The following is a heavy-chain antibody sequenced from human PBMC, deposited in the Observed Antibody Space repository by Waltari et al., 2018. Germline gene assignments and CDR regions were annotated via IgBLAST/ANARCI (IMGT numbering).Heavy chain of an antibody. CDR2: INAAHGST. D-gene: IGHD3-22*01. J-gene: IGHJ5*02. CDR3: ARDSDYYDSGGYGNWFDP. V-gene: IGHV1-3*01. Sequence: QVQLVQSGAEVKKPGASVQVSCQTSGYPSSIDGLHWSCQAPGQGLEWLGWINAAHGSTKYSQKFQGRLTITRDTSASTIYMELSSLRSEDTAMYYCARDSDYYDSGGYGNWFDPWGQGALLTVSS. CDR1: GYPSSIDG.